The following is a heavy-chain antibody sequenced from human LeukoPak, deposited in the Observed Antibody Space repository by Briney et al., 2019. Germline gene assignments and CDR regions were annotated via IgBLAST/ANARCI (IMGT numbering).Heavy chain of an antibody. V-gene: IGHV3-23*01. Sequence: GGPLRLSCAASGFTFSSHGMNWVRQAPGKGLEWVSGISSGGSSAYHADSVKGRFTISRDNSKNTLYLQMNSLRAEDTALYYCAKDEWYNSSWYYFDYWGQGTLVTVSS. D-gene: IGHD6-13*01. CDR2: ISSGGSSA. CDR3: AKDEWYNSSWYYFDY. J-gene: IGHJ4*02. CDR1: GFTFSSHG.